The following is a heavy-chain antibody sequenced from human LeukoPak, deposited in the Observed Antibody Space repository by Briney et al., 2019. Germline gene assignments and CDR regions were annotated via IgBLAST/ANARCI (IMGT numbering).Heavy chain of an antibody. J-gene: IGHJ6*03. CDR1: GGSISSDSYY. V-gene: IGHV4-61*02. D-gene: IGHD2-21*01. CDR2: IYISGST. Sequence: PSETLSLTCTVSGGSISSDSYYWSWIRQPAGKGLEWIGRIYISGSTNYNPSLKSRVTISVDTSKNQFSLRLTSVIAADTAVYFCARVGYYPDYYMDVWGKGTTVTVSS. CDR3: ARVGYYPDYYMDV.